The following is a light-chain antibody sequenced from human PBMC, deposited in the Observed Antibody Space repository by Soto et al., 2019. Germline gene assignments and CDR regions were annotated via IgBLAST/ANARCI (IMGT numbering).Light chain of an antibody. J-gene: IGKJ4*01. CDR1: QSVSNNY. V-gene: IGKV3-20*01. Sequence: DTVLTQSRGTLSLSPRERAPLSSRASQSVSNNYLAWYQQKPGQAPRLLIYGASNRATGIPDRFSGGGSGTDFTLTISRLEPEDFALYCCQEYGSSPLTFGGGTNEDIK. CDR2: GAS. CDR3: QEYGSSPLT.